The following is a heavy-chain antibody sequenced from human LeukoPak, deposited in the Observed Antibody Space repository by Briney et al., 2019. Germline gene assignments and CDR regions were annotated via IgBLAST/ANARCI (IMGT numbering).Heavy chain of an antibody. CDR3: ARDLAPYQLPRAWFDP. J-gene: IGHJ5*02. CDR2: ISAYNGNT. CDR1: GYTFTSYG. D-gene: IGHD2-2*01. Sequence: GASVKVSCKASGYTFTSYGISWVRQAPGQGLEWMGWISAYNGNTNYAQKLQGRVTMTTDTSTSTAYMELRSLRSDDTAVYYCARDLAPYQLPRAWFDPWGQGTLVTVSS. V-gene: IGHV1-18*01.